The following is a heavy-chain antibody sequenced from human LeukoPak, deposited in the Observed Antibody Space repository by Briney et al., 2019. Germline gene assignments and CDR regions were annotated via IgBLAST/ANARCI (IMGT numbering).Heavy chain of an antibody. Sequence: GASVKVSCKASGYTFTSYGISWVRQAPGQGLEWMGWISAYNGNTNYAQKLQGRVTMTTDTSTSTAYVGLRSLRSDDTAVYYCARDGYSSGWFDYWGQGTLVTVSS. CDR3: ARDGYSSGWFDY. D-gene: IGHD6-19*01. CDR1: GYTFTSYG. J-gene: IGHJ4*02. CDR2: ISAYNGNT. V-gene: IGHV1-18*01.